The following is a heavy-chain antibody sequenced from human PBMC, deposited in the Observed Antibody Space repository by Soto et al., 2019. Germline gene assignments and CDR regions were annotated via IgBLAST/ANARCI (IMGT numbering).Heavy chain of an antibody. CDR2: ISRSSTGI. D-gene: IGHD3-10*01. CDR1: GFTFSLYS. Sequence: EVQLVESGGGLVQPGGSLRLSCAASGFTFSLYSMSLVRQAPGKGLEWVSYISRSSTGIHYAASVMGRFTISRDDVTNSMHLQMNSLRDGDTAVYYCARAVTWGLDVWGQGTTVSISS. J-gene: IGHJ6*01. V-gene: IGHV3-48*02. CDR3: ARAVTWGLDV.